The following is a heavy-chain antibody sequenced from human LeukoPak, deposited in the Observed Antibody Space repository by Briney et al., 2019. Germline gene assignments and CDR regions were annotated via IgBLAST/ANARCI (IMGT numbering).Heavy chain of an antibody. CDR2: IYYSGST. CDR1: GGSISSYY. V-gene: IGHV4-59*01. CDR3: ARKGRYFDY. Sequence: PSETLSLTCTVSGGSISSYYWSWIRQPPGKGLEWIGYIYYSGSTNYNPSLKSQVTISVDTSKNQFSLKLSSVTAADTAVYYCARKGRYFDYWGQGTLVTVSS. J-gene: IGHJ4*02.